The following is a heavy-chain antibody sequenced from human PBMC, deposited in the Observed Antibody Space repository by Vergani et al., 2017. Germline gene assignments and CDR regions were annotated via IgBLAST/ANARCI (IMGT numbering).Heavy chain of an antibody. Sequence: QVQLVESGGGVVQPGRSLRLSCAASGFTFSSYGMHWVRQAPGKGLEWVAVIWYDGSNKYYADSVKGRFTISRDNSKNTLYLQMNSLRAEDTAVYYCARDRRTTVTTKPFDYWGQGTLVTVSS. V-gene: IGHV3-33*01. CDR2: IWYDGSNK. J-gene: IGHJ4*02. D-gene: IGHD4-17*01. CDR1: GFTFSSYG. CDR3: ARDRRTTVTTKPFDY.